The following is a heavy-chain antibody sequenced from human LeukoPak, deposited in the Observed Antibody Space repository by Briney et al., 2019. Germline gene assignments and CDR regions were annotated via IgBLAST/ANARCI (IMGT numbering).Heavy chain of an antibody. J-gene: IGHJ6*02. D-gene: IGHD6-19*01. CDR2: IYPGDSDT. CDR3: ARRQLAVAGTYYYYGMDV. CDR1: GYSFTSYW. Sequence: GESLKISCKGSGYSFTSYWIGWVRQMPGKGLEWMGIIYPGDSDTRYSPSFQGQVTISADKSISTAYLQWSSLKASDTAMYYCARRQLAVAGTYYYYGMDVWGQGTTVTVSS. V-gene: IGHV5-51*01.